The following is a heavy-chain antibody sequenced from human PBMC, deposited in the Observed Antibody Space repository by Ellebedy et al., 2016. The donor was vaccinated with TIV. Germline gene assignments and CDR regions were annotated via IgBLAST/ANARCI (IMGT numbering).Heavy chain of an antibody. CDR3: AAKNDYGDYARFDP. J-gene: IGHJ5*02. Sequence: SETLSLXXAVYGGSFSGYYWSWIRQPPGKGLEWIGEINHSGSTNYNPSLKSRVTISVDKSKNQFSLKLSSVTAADTAVYYCAAKNDYGDYARFDPWGQGTLVTVSS. CDR1: GGSFSGYY. CDR2: INHSGST. D-gene: IGHD4-17*01. V-gene: IGHV4-34*01.